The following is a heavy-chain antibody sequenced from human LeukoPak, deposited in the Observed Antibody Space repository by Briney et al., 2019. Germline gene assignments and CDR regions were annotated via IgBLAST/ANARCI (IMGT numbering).Heavy chain of an antibody. CDR3: ATSFSVVVTAKLPDAFDI. V-gene: IGHV1-18*01. CDR2: ISAYNGNT. CDR1: GYTFTSYG. Sequence: ASVKVSCKASGYTFTSYGISWVRQAPGQGLEWMGWISAYNGNTNYAQKFQGRVTMTEDTSTDTAYMELSSLRSEDTAVYYCATSFSVVVTAKLPDAFDIWGQGTMVTVSS. D-gene: IGHD2-21*02. J-gene: IGHJ3*02.